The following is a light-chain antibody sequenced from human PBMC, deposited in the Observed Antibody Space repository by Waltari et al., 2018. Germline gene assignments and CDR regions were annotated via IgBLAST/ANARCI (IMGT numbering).Light chain of an antibody. CDR2: LGS. V-gene: IGKV2-28*01. CDR1: QSLLHSNGYNY. Sequence: DIVMNQSPLSLPVTPGEPASISCRSSQSLLHSNGYNYLDWYLQKPGQSPQLLIYLGSNRASGVPDRFSGSGSGTDFTLKINRVEAEDVGVYYCMQALQTPWTFGQGTKVEIK. CDR3: MQALQTPWT. J-gene: IGKJ1*01.